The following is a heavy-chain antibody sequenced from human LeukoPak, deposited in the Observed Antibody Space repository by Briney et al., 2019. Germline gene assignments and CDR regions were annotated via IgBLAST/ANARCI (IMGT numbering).Heavy chain of an antibody. CDR3: AKDTGDYYYYMDV. J-gene: IGHJ6*03. CDR1: GFTFSSYE. V-gene: IGHV3-48*03. Sequence: PGGSLRLSCATSGFTFSSYEMNWVRQAPGKGLEWVSYISSSGSTIYYADSVKGRFTISRDNSKNSLYLQMNSLRAEDTALYYCAKDTGDYYYYMDVWGKGTTVTVSS. CDR2: ISSSGSTI. D-gene: IGHD7-27*01.